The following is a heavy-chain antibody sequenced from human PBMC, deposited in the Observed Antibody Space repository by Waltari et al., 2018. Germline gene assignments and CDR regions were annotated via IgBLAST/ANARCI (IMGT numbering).Heavy chain of an antibody. CDR3: AREDSGYSSGYIDY. Sequence: QVQLQESGPGLVKPSETLSLTCTVSGGSVSSGSYYWDWIRQPPGKGLEWIGYIYYSGSTNYNPSLKSRVTISVDTSKNQFSLKLSSVTAADTAVYYCAREDSGYSSGYIDYWGQGTLVTVSS. D-gene: IGHD6-19*01. CDR1: GGSVSSGSYY. J-gene: IGHJ4*02. CDR2: IYYSGST. V-gene: IGHV4-61*01.